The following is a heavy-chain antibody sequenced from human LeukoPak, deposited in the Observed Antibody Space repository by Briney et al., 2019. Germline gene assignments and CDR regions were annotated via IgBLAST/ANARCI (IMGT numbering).Heavy chain of an antibody. CDR2: IYTSGST. CDR1: GGSFSGYY. V-gene: IGHV4-59*10. D-gene: IGHD5-24*01. CDR3: ARNRDGYNSFDY. J-gene: IGHJ4*02. Sequence: KTSETLSLTCAVYGGSFSGYYWSWIRQPAGKGLEWIGRIYTSGSTNYNPSLRSRVTISVDTSKNHFSLKLSSVTAADTAVYYCARNRDGYNSFDYWGQGTLVTVSS.